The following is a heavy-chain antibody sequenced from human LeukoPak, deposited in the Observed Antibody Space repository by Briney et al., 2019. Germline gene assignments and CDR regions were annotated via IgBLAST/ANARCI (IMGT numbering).Heavy chain of an antibody. V-gene: IGHV4-34*01. CDR3: ARGGQYYYDSSGLFR. J-gene: IGHJ4*02. CDR2: INHSGST. D-gene: IGHD3-22*01. Sequence: SETLSLTCAVYGGSFSGYYWSWIRQPPGKGLEWIGEINHSGSTNYNPSLKSRVTISVDTSKNQFSLRLSSVTAADTAVYYCARGGQYYYDSSGLFRWGQGTLVTVSS. CDR1: GGSFSGYY.